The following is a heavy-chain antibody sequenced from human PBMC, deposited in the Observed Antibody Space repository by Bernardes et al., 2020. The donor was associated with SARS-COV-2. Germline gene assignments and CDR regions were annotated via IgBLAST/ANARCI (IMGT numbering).Heavy chain of an antibody. CDR2: IGRSGGST. D-gene: IGHD1-1*01. J-gene: IGHJ5*02. V-gene: IGHV3-11*01. CDR1: GFIFSDYY. CDR3: ARVVLQPTNLFDH. Sequence: GGSLRLSCAASGFIFSDYYMSWIRQAPGKGLEWVSYIGRSGGSTYYAESVKGRFTISRDNAQKSLYLQMSSLRAEDTAVYHCARVVLQPTNLFDHWGQGTLVTVSA.